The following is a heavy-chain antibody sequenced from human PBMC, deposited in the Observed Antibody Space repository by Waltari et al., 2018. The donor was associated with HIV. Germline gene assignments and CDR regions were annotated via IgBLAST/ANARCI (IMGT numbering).Heavy chain of an antibody. V-gene: IGHV3-30*18. CDR3: AKDLNVFYHGSGFDY. J-gene: IGHJ4*02. D-gene: IGHD3-10*01. CDR1: GFDVSGSV. CDR2: MSYDGKT. Sequence: QVQLVESGGGVVQSGGSLSLSCGVSGFDVSGSVMHWVRQAPGKGLEWVAVMSYDGKTYYSDDVRGRFTMSRDTSRNTMFLQMDRLKVGDRGVYYCAKDLNVFYHGSGFDYWGPGSPVSVS.